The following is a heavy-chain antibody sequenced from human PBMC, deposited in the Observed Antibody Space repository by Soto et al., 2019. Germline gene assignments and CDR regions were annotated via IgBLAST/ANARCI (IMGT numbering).Heavy chain of an antibody. CDR2: MNPNRGNT. CDR3: ARGAFEIVGATTGWFAP. D-gene: IGHD1-26*01. J-gene: IGHJ5*02. Sequence: ASVKVSCKAYGYTFTSYDINWVRQATGQGLEWMGWMNPNRGNTGYAQKFQGKVTMTRDTSISTAYMDQRSLRSEDTAVYYYARGAFEIVGATTGWFAPWGQGTLVTVSA. V-gene: IGHV1-8*01. CDR1: GYTFTSYD.